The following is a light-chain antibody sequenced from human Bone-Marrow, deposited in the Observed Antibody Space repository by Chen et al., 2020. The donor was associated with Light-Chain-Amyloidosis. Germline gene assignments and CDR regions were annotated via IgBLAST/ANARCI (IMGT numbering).Light chain of an antibody. J-gene: IGLJ3*02. CDR3: QVWDRSSDRPV. CDR2: DDS. V-gene: IGLV3-21*02. Sequence: YVLTQPSAVSVAPGQTATIACGGNNIGSTSVHWYQQPPGQAPLLVVYDDSDRPSGIPVRLSGSNSGNTATLTISRVEAGDEADYYCQVWDRSSDRPVFGGGTKLTVL. CDR1: NIGSTS.